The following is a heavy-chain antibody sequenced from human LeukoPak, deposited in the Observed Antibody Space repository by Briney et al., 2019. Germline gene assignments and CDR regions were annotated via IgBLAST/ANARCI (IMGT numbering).Heavy chain of an antibody. CDR3: AKGTNDPSAYHVDY. J-gene: IGHJ4*02. V-gene: IGHV3-30*02. Sequence: PGGSLRLSCAASGFSFSSYGMHWFRQAPGKGLEWVAFIRYDGSSKYYADSVKGRFTISRDNSKSTLYLHMKSLRVEDTAVYYCAKGTNDPSAYHVDYWGQGTLLTVSS. CDR1: GFSFSSYG. D-gene: IGHD3-22*01. CDR2: IRYDGSSK.